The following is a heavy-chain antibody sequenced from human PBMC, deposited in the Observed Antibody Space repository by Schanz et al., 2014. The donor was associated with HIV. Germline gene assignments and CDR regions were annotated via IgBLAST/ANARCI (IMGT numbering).Heavy chain of an antibody. V-gene: IGHV5-51*01. Sequence: EVQLVQSGAEGKKPGESLKISCRGSGYRFSSFWSGWVRQVAGKGLEWVGIIFPGDTDARYRPSFEGHVTISVDKSIGTAYLQWSSLKASDTAIYYCVRRESSSSSGGEDYWGQGTLVTVSS. D-gene: IGHD6-6*01. J-gene: IGHJ4*02. CDR3: VRRESSSSSGGEDY. CDR2: IFPGDTDA. CDR1: GYRFSSFW.